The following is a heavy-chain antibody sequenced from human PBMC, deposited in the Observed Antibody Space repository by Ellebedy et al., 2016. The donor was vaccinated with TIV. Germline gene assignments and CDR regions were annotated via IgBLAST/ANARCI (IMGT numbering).Heavy chain of an antibody. J-gene: IGHJ1*01. CDR3: AKDKLDYYDSSGLEYFQH. Sequence: GESLKISXAASGFTFTDYYMSWVRQAPGKGLEWVSAISAGGGSTYYADSVKGRFTISRDNSKNTLYLQMNSLRAEDTAVYYCAKDKLDYYDSSGLEYFQHWGQGTLVTVSS. CDR2: ISAGGGST. D-gene: IGHD3-22*01. CDR1: GFTFTDYY. V-gene: IGHV3-23*01.